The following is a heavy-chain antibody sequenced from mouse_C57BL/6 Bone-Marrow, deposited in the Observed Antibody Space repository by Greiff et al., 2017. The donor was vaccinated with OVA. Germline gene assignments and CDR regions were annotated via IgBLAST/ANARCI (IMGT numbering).Heavy chain of an antibody. Sequence: VQLQQSDAELVKPGASVKISCKVSGYTFTDHTIHWMKQRPEQGLEWIGYIYPRDGSTKYNEKFKGKATLTADKSSSTAYMQLNSLTSEDSAVYFCAMRQLRLPSWFAYWGQGTLVTVSA. D-gene: IGHD3-2*02. CDR2: IYPRDGST. CDR3: AMRQLRLPSWFAY. V-gene: IGHV1-78*01. CDR1: GYTFTDHT. J-gene: IGHJ3*01.